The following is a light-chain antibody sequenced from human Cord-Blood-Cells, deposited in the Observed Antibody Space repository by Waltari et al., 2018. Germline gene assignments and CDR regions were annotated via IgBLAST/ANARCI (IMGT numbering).Light chain of an antibody. V-gene: IGKV2-28*01. Sequence: DIVMTQSPLSLPVTPGEPASISCRSSQSLLHSNGYNYLDWYLQKPGQSPQLLIYLGSNLASGVPYRFSGSGSGTDFTLKISRVEAENVGVYYCMQALQTLLTFGGGTKVEIK. CDR1: QSLLHSNGYNY. J-gene: IGKJ4*01. CDR3: MQALQTLLT. CDR2: LGS.